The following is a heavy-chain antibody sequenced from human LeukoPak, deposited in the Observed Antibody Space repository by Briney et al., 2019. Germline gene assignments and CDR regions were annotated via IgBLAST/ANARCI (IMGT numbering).Heavy chain of an antibody. CDR1: GGSISSYY. D-gene: IGHD5-24*01. CDR2: IYCSGST. V-gene: IGHV4-59*01. Sequence: SETLPLTCTVSGGSISSYYWNWIRQPPGKGLEWIGYIYCSGSTNYNPSLKSRVTISVDTSKNQFSLKLSSVTAADTAVYYCATHGYNYYFDYWGQGTLVTVSS. J-gene: IGHJ4*02. CDR3: ATHGYNYYFDY.